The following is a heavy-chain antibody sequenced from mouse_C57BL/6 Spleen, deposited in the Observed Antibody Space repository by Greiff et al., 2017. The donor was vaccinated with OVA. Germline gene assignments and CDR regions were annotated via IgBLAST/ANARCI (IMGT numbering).Heavy chain of an antibody. V-gene: IGHV1-4*01. J-gene: IGHJ3*01. CDR2: INPSSGYT. CDR3: AREDYESNYAWFAY. CDR1: GYTFTSYT. Sequence: VKLQESGAELARPGASVKMSCKASGYTFTSYTMHWVKQRPGQGLEWIGYINPSSGYTKYNQKFKDKATLTADKSSSTAYMQLSSLTSEDSAVYYCAREDYESNYAWFAYWGQGTLVTVSA. D-gene: IGHD2-5*01.